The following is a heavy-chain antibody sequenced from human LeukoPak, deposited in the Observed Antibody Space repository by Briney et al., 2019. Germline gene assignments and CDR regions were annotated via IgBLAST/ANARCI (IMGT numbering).Heavy chain of an antibody. D-gene: IGHD3-22*01. V-gene: IGHV1-18*01. J-gene: IGHJ4*02. Sequence: ASVKVSCKASGYTFSLYGISWVRQAPGQGLEWIGWISGYDGETEYAQKVQDRVTMTADTYTNTVYLDLRSLRPDDTAMYYCARDRAFGRRLLPSTASDNWGQGTLVTVSS. CDR3: ARDRAFGRRLLPSTASDN. CDR1: GYTFSLYG. CDR2: ISGYDGET.